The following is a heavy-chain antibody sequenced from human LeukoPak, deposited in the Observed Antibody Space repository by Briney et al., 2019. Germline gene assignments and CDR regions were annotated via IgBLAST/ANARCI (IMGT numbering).Heavy chain of an antibody. CDR2: INAGNGNT. J-gene: IGHJ3*02. CDR3: ASAVAVATDAFDI. Sequence: ASVTVSCKASGYTFTSYAMHWVRQAPGQRLEWMGWINAGNGNTKYSQKFQGRVTITRDTSASTAYMELRSLRSEDTAVYYCASAVAVATDAFDIWGQGTMVTVSS. D-gene: IGHD6-19*01. CDR1: GYTFTSYA. V-gene: IGHV1-3*01.